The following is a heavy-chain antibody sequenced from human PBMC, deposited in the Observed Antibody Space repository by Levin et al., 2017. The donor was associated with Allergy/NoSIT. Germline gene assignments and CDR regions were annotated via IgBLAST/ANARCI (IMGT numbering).Heavy chain of an antibody. CDR1: GGSISTHY. J-gene: IGHJ5*02. Sequence: ASETLSLTCTVSGGSISTHYWTWIRQPPGKGLEWIGYISNSGTTIYNPSLKSRVTISVNRPQNQFSLRLTSVTAADTAVYFCARHNFWSGFDWFDPWGQGTLVSVSS. V-gene: IGHV4-59*08. CDR2: ISNSGTT. D-gene: IGHD3-3*01. CDR3: ARHNFWSGFDWFDP.